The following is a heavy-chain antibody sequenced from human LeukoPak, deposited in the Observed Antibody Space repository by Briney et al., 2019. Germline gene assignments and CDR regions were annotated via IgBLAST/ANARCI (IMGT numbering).Heavy chain of an antibody. V-gene: IGHV1-58*02. CDR3: AADYDSSGYDY. CDR2: IVVGSGNT. CDR1: GYTFTGYY. D-gene: IGHD3-22*01. J-gene: IGHJ4*02. Sequence: SVKVSCKASGYTFTGYYMHWVRQARGQRLEWIGWIVVGSGNTNYAQKFQERVTITRDMSTSTAYMELSSLRSEDTAVYYCAADYDSSGYDYWGQGTLVTVSS.